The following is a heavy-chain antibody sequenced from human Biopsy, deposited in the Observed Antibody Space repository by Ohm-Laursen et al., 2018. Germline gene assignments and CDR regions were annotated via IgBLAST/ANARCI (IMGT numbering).Heavy chain of an antibody. Sequence: TLSLTCTVSGGSISNYYCAWIRQSPGKGLEWIGYIYHTGSGNYNPSLRSRVTLSLDTSKNQFSLRLTSVTAADTAVYYCASHDSSGWWFFDNWGQGTLVTVS. CDR2: IYHTGSG. D-gene: IGHD6-19*01. CDR1: GGSISNYY. V-gene: IGHV4-59*01. J-gene: IGHJ4*02. CDR3: ASHDSSGWWFFDN.